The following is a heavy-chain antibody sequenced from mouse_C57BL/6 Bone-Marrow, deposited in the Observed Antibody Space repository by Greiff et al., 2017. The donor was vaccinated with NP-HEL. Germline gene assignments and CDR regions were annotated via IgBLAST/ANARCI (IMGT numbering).Heavy chain of an antibody. CDR2: INSDGGST. CDR3: ARQGLVPFAY. V-gene: IGHV5-2*01. CDR1: EYEFPSHD. D-gene: IGHD2-2*01. Sequence: EVKVVESGGGLVQPGESLKLSCESNEYEFPSHDMSWVRKTPEKRLELVAAINSDGGSTYYPDTLESRFIIARDNTKKTLYLQMSSLRSEDTALYYCARQGLVPFAYWGQGTLVTVSA. J-gene: IGHJ3*01.